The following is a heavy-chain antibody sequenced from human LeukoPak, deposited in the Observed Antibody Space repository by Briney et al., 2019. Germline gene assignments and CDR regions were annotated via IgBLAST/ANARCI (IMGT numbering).Heavy chain of an antibody. J-gene: IGHJ3*02. Sequence: GASVKVSCKASGYTFTGYYMHWVRQAPGQGLEWMGWINPNSGGTNYAQKFQGRVTMTRDTSISTAYMELSRLRSDDTAVYYCAREQPNYYDSSGQSGDAFDIWGQGTMVTVSS. V-gene: IGHV1-2*02. CDR2: INPNSGGT. CDR3: AREQPNYYDSSGQSGDAFDI. D-gene: IGHD3-22*01. CDR1: GYTFTGYY.